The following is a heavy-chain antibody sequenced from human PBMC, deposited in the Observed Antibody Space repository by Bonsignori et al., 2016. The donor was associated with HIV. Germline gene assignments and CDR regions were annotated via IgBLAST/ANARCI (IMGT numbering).Heavy chain of an antibody. CDR2: MNPNSDNA. CDR3: ARTAGLFCSGGSCYPYLYFDL. V-gene: IGHV1-8*01. CDR1: GYTFTSYD. J-gene: IGHJ2*01. D-gene: IGHD2-15*01. Sequence: QVQLVQSGAEVKKPGASVKVSCKSSGYTFTSYDINWVRQATGQGLEWMGWMNPNSDNAGYAQKFQGRVTMTRNTSISTAYMELSSLRSEDTAVYYCARTAGLFCSGGSCYPYLYFDLWGRGT.